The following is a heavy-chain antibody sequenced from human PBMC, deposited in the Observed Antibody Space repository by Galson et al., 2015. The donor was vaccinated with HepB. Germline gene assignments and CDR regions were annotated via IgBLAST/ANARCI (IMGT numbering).Heavy chain of an antibody. CDR3: TTGGRWNWWGTVDY. CDR1: GFTFSNAW. V-gene: IGHV3-15*01. CDR2: IKSKTDGGTT. D-gene: IGHD1-26*01. Sequence: SLRLSCAASGFTFSNAWMSWVRQAPGKGLEWVGRIKSKTDGGTTDYAAPVKGRFTISRDDSKNTLYLQMNSLKTEDTAVYYCTTGGRWNWWGTVDYWGQGTLVTVSS. J-gene: IGHJ4*02.